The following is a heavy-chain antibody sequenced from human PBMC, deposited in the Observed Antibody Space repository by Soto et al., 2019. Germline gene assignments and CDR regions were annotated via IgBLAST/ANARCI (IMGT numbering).Heavy chain of an antibody. V-gene: IGHV4-38-2*01. CDR1: GYSISSGYY. D-gene: IGHD3-22*01. J-gene: IGHJ4*02. CDR2: IYHSGST. Sequence: SETLSLTCAVSGYSISSGYYWGWIRQPPGKGLEWIGSIYHSGSTYYNPSLKSRVTISVDTSKNQFSLKLSSVTAADTAVYYCARVAYYYDSSGYSIYYFDYWGQGTLVTVSS. CDR3: ARVAYYYDSSGYSIYYFDY.